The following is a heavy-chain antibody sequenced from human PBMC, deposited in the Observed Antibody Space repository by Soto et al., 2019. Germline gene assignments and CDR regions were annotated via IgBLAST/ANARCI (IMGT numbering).Heavy chain of an antibody. V-gene: IGHV3-74*01. D-gene: IGHD7-27*01. J-gene: IGHJ4*02. CDR3: ASSLLTPFDF. Sequence: GGSLRLSCAASGFTFSSYAMSWVRQAPGKGLVWVSRINSDGSSTSYADSVKGRFTISRDNAQNTLYLQMNSLRAEDTAVYYCASSLLTPFDFWGQGTLVTVSS. CDR1: GFTFSSYA. CDR2: INSDGSST.